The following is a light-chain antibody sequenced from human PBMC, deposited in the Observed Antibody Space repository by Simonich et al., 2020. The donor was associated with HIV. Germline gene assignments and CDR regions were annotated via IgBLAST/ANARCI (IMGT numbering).Light chain of an antibody. CDR3: QQRSNWPPLT. CDR2: DAS. CDR1: PSVSSH. J-gene: IGKJ4*01. V-gene: IGKV3-11*01. Sequence: EIVLTQSPATLSWPPGDRATPTCSDNPSVSSHIAWDQHKPGQAPRLLIYDASNRATGIPATFSVSGSGTDFTLTISSLEPEDFAVYYCQQRSNWPPLTFGGGTKVEIK.